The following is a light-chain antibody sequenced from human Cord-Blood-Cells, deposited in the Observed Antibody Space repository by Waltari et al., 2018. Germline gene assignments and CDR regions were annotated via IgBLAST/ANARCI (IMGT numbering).Light chain of an antibody. CDR3: CSFAGSSTSWV. CDR2: EGS. CDR1: SSDVGSYNL. Sequence: QSALTQPASVSGSPGQSITISCTGTSSDVGSYNLVSWYQQHPGKAPKLMIYEGSKRPSGVSNHFAGSKSGNTASLTFSVLQAEDEADYYCCSFAGSSTSWVFGGGSKLTVL. V-gene: IGLV2-23*01. J-gene: IGLJ3*02.